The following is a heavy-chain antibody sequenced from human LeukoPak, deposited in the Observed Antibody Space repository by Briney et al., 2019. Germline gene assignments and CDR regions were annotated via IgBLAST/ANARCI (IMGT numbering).Heavy chain of an antibody. CDR3: AKGPYSSGLSGFDP. CDR2: ISYDGSNK. J-gene: IGHJ5*02. CDR1: GFTFSSYG. D-gene: IGHD6-19*01. V-gene: IGHV3-30*18. Sequence: GGSLRLSCAASGFTFSSYGMHWVRQAPGKGLEWVAVISYDGSNKYYADSVKGRFTISRDNSKNTLYLQMNSLRAEDTAVYYCAKGPYSSGLSGFDPWGQGTLVTVSS.